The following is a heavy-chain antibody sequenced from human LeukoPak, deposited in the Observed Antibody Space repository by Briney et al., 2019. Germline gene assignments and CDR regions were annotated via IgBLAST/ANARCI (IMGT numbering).Heavy chain of an antibody. CDR2: ISSSGSTI. Sequence: GGSLRLSCAASGFTVNSCYMSWIRQAPGKGLEWVSYISSSGSTIYYADSVKGRFTISRDNAKNSLYLQMYSLRAEDTAVYYCARDSGSGIEGDYFDYWGQGTLVTVSS. CDR3: ARDSGSGIEGDYFDY. D-gene: IGHD3-10*01. J-gene: IGHJ4*02. CDR1: GFTVNSCY. V-gene: IGHV3-11*04.